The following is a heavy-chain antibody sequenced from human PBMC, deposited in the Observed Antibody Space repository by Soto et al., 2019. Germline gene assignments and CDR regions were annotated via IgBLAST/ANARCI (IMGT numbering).Heavy chain of an antibody. CDR1: GYTFTRSG. CDR3: AREGVAPYYYYGMDV. J-gene: IGHJ6*02. Sequence: QVQLDQSGAEVKKPGASVKVSCKASGYTFTRSGISWVRQAPGQGPEWMGWISSYNGDTNYAQTVQGRVTITTDTSTSTAYMELRSLRSDDTAVYYCAREGVAPYYYYGMDVWGQGTPVTVSS. CDR2: ISSYNGDT. D-gene: IGHD5-12*01. V-gene: IGHV1-18*01.